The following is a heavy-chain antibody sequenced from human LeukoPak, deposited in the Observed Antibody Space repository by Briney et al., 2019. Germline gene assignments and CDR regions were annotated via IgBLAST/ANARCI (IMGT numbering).Heavy chain of an antibody. CDR1: GFTFSSYN. V-gene: IGHV3-21*01. CDR3: AGAGYSSSYDY. D-gene: IGHD6-13*01. Sequence: PGGSLRLTCAASGFTFSSYNMNWVRQAPGKGLEWVSSISTSSSYIYYADSLKGRFTISRDNAKKSLFLQMNSLRADDTAVYYCAGAGYSSSYDYWGQGTLVTVSS. J-gene: IGHJ4*02. CDR2: ISTSSSYI.